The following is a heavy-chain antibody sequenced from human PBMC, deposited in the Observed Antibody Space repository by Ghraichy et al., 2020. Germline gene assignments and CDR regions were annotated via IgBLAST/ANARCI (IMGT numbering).Heavy chain of an antibody. CDR2: IYYSGST. CDR3: ARGKATVDY. V-gene: IGHV4-59*01. J-gene: IGHJ4*02. Sequence: ETLSLTCTVSGGSISSYYWSWIRQPPGKGLEWIGYIYYSGSTNYNPSLKSRVTISVDTSKNQFSLKLSSVTAADTAVYYCARGKATVDYWGQGTLVTVSS. CDR1: GGSISSYY. D-gene: IGHD5-24*01.